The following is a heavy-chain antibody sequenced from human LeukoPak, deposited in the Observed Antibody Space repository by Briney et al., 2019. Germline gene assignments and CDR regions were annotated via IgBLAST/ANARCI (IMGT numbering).Heavy chain of an antibody. V-gene: IGHV3-23*01. CDR2: ISGSGGST. J-gene: IGHJ1*01. D-gene: IGHD1-14*01. CDR1: GFTFSSYG. Sequence: GGSLRLSCAASGFTFSSYGMSWVRQAPGKGLEWVSAISGSGGSTYYADSVKGRFTISRDNSKNTLYLQMNSLRTDDTAVYYCAMGPVFPDSYFQHWGQGTLVTVFS. CDR3: AMGPVFPDSYFQH.